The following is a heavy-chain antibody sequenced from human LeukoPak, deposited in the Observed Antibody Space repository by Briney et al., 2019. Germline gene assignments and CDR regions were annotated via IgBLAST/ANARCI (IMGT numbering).Heavy chain of an antibody. V-gene: IGHV4-59*12. Sequence: SETLSLTCTVSGGSISSYHWSWIRQPPGKGLEWIGYIYYSGSTNYNPSLKSRVIISVDKSKNQFSLKLSSVTAADTAVYYCARVATGYSSSWYQRYYYYMDVWGKGTTVTVSS. CDR1: GGSISSYH. CDR2: IYYSGST. D-gene: IGHD6-13*01. J-gene: IGHJ6*03. CDR3: ARVATGYSSSWYQRYYYYMDV.